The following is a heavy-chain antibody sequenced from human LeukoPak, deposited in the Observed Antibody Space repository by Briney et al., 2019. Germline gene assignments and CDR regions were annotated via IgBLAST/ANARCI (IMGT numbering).Heavy chain of an antibody. D-gene: IGHD6-6*01. J-gene: IGHJ1*01. CDR2: INHSGST. Sequence: SETLSLTCAVYGGSFSGYYWSWIRQVPGKGLEWIGEINHSGSTNYNPSLKSRVTISVDTSKNQFSLNLNSVTAADTAVYYCARGGAARLHFQNWGQGTLVTVSS. V-gene: IGHV4-34*01. CDR1: GGSFSGYY. CDR3: ARGGAARLHFQN.